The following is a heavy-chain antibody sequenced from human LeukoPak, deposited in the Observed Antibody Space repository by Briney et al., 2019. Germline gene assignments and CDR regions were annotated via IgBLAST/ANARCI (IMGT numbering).Heavy chain of an antibody. V-gene: IGHV3-74*01. CDR3: VRKFATGD. CDR2: VKSDGTAT. CDR1: GFTFSSHL. J-gene: IGHJ4*02. D-gene: IGHD1-14*01. Sequence: ERSLRLSCPASGFTFSSHLMHWVRQAQGTGLVWVSSVKSDGTATNYADSVKGRFTISRDNAKNTLYLQMNSLRVEDTAVYYCVRKFATGDWGQGTLVTVSS.